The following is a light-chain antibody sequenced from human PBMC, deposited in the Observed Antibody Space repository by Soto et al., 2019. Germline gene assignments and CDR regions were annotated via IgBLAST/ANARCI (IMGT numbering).Light chain of an antibody. Sequence: DVVMTQSPLSLPVTLGQPASISCRSSQSLVYGDANSFFNWFHQRPGQPPRRLIYQVSNRDSGGPARFSGSGSATDFTLRISRVEDEDVGVSYCMQGSHWPPRYTFGQGTKLEIK. CDR2: QVS. J-gene: IGKJ2*01. CDR1: QSLVYGDANSF. CDR3: MQGSHWPPRYT. V-gene: IGKV2-30*01.